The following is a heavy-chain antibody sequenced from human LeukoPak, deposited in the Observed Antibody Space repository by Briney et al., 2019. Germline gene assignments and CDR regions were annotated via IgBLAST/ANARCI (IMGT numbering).Heavy chain of an antibody. CDR3: ASSKSKYCSGGSCCIDY. CDR1: GYSFTSYW. Sequence: GESLKISCKGSGYSFTSYWIGWVRQMPGKGLEWMGIIYPGDSDTRYSPSFQGQVTISADKSISTAYLQWSSLKASDTAMYYCASSKSKYCSGGSCCIDYWGQGTLATVSS. CDR2: IYPGDSDT. J-gene: IGHJ4*02. V-gene: IGHV5-51*01. D-gene: IGHD2-15*01.